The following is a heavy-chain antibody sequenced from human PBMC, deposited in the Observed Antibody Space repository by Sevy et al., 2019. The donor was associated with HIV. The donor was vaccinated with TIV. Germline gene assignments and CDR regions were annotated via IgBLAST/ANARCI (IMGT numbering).Heavy chain of an antibody. J-gene: IGHJ3*02. Sequence: GGYLRLSCAASGFTFSSYDMHWVRQATGKGLEWVSAIGTAGDTYYPGSVKGRFTISRENAKNSLYLQMNSLRAGDTAVHYWSRAIFSYYYDSSDGAFDIWGQGTMVTVSS. CDR3: SRAIFSYYYDSSDGAFDI. D-gene: IGHD3-22*01. CDR1: GFTFSSYD. V-gene: IGHV3-13*01. CDR2: IGTAGDT.